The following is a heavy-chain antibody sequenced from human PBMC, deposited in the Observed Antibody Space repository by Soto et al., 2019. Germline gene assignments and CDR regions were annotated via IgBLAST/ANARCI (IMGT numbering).Heavy chain of an antibody. J-gene: IGHJ5*02. Sequence: QVQLQESGPGLVKPSQTLSLTCTVSGGSISSGDYYWSWIRQPPGKGLEWIGYIYYSGSTYYNPSLKPPFTISVDTSKNQFSLKLSSVTATDTAVYYCARERPDGSRLDPWGQGTLVTVSS. CDR3: ARERPDGSRLDP. CDR2: IYYSGST. CDR1: GGSISSGDYY. D-gene: IGHD6-13*01. V-gene: IGHV4-30-4*01.